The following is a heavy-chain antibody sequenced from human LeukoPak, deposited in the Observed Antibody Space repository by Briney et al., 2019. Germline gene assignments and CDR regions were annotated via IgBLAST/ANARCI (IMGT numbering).Heavy chain of an antibody. D-gene: IGHD4-17*01. Sequence: PSETLSLTCTVSGASISSYYWSWIRQPAGKGLEWIGRIYTSGSTNYNPSLKSRVTMSVDTSENQFSPRLSSVTAADTAVYYCARHREATTVTNFDYWGQGTLVTVSS. CDR3: ARHREATTVTNFDY. CDR2: IYTSGST. V-gene: IGHV4-4*07. CDR1: GASISSYY. J-gene: IGHJ4*02.